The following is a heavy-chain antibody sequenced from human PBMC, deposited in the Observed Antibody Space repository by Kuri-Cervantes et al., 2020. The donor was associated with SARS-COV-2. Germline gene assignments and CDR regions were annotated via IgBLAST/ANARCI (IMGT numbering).Heavy chain of an antibody. Sequence: LSLTCAASGFTFDDYAMNWVRQAPGKGLEWVSGIGPSNTYIYYADSVKGRFIISRDNAKNSLYLQMNSLRVEDTALYYCARAYGDYVFREGLDSWGQGTLVTVSS. V-gene: IGHV3-21*06. J-gene: IGHJ4*02. CDR2: IGPSNTYI. CDR1: GFTFDDYA. D-gene: IGHD4-17*01. CDR3: ARAYGDYVFREGLDS.